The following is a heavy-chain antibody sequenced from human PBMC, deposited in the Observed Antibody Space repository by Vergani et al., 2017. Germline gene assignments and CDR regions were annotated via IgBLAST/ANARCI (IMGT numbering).Heavy chain of an antibody. CDR1: GGSISSSSYY. V-gene: IGHV4-39*01. J-gene: IGHJ4*02. Sequence: QLQLQESGPGLVKPSETLSLTCTVSGGSISSSSYYWGWVRQPPGKGLEWIGSIYYSGSTYYNPSLKSRVTISVDTSKNQFSLKLSSVTAADTAVYYCASHTEMATITYDYWGQGTLVTVSS. CDR3: ASHTEMATITYDY. D-gene: IGHD5-24*01. CDR2: IYYSGST.